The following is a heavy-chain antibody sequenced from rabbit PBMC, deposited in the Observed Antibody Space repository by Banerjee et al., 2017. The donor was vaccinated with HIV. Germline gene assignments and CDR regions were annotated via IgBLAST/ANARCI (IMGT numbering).Heavy chain of an antibody. D-gene: IGHD4-1*01. J-gene: IGHJ4*01. CDR3: ARDLAGVIGWNFGL. CDR1: GFTLSSYW. CDR2: INTSSGNT. Sequence: QEQLEESGGDLVKPEGSLTLTCKASGFTLSSYWMCWVRQAPGKGLEWIACINTSSGNTVYASWAKGRFTISKTSSTTVTLQMTSLTAADTATYFCARDLAGVIGWNFGLWGPGTLVTVS. V-gene: IGHV1S45*01.